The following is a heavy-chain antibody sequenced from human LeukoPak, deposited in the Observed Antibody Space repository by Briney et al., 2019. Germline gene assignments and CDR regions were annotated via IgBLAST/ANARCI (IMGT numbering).Heavy chain of an antibody. CDR1: GFTFSSYG. J-gene: IGHJ4*02. Sequence: GGSLRLSCAASGFTFSSYGMHWVRQAPGKGLEWVANIWYDGSNQLYADSVKGRLTISRDNSKNTLYLQMNSLRVEDTAVYYCARNYHYDSSGYSDYWGQGTLVTVSS. D-gene: IGHD3-22*01. CDR3: ARNYHYDSSGYSDY. CDR2: IWYDGSNQ. V-gene: IGHV3-33*01.